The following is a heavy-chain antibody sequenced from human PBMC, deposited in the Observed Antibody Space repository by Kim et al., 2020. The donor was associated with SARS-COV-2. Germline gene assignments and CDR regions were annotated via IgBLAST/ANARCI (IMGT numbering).Heavy chain of an antibody. Sequence: VKSRITINPDTSKNQFSLQLNSVTPEDTAVYYCASGYSYGYSYSHYYFDYWGQGTLVTVSS. V-gene: IGHV6-1*01. CDR3: ASGYSYGYSYSHYYFDY. D-gene: IGHD5-18*01. J-gene: IGHJ4*02.